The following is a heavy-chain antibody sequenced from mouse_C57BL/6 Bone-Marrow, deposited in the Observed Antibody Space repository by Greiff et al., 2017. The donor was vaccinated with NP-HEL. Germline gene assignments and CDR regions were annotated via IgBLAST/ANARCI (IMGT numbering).Heavy chain of an antibody. CDR2: INPRSGYT. V-gene: IGHV1-4*01. Sequence: QVQLQQSGAELARPGASVKMSCKASGYTFTSYTMHWVKQRPGQGLEWIGYINPRSGYTKYNQKFKDKATLTADKSSSTTYMQLGSLPSDDSAVYYCANTNGYYPAWFAYWGQGTLLTVSA. CDR3: ANTNGYYPAWFAY. D-gene: IGHD2-3*01. J-gene: IGHJ3*01. CDR1: GYTFTSYT.